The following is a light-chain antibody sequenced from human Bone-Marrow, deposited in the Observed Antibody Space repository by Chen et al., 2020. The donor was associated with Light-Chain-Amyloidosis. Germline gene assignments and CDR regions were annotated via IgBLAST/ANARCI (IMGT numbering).Light chain of an antibody. CDR3: QSYDTALLSLV. CDR1: RSNLGAGYD. V-gene: IGLV1-40*01. Sequence: QSVLTQPPSMSESPGTRVTLSCTGSRSNLGAGYDVHWYQQLPGTSPKLLIYDSDIRPSGVPDRFSASKSGTSASLSITGLQVADEADYYCQSYDTALLSLVFGGGTKLTV. CDR2: DSD. J-gene: IGLJ2*01.